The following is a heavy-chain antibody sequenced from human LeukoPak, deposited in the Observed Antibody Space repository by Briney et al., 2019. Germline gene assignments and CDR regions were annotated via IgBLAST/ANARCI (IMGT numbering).Heavy chain of an antibody. CDR3: ANDRPGRWFAP. D-gene: IGHD3-3*01. V-gene: IGHV3-66*01. CDR1: GFTVSTTD. CDR2: IYSCDNT. Sequence: GGSLRVSCAASGFTVSTTDMSWVRQAPGKGLEWVSIIYSCDNTYYADSVKGSFTISRDNSNNTLYLQMNSLRADDTAVYYCANDRPGRWFAPWGQGTLVTVSS. J-gene: IGHJ5*02.